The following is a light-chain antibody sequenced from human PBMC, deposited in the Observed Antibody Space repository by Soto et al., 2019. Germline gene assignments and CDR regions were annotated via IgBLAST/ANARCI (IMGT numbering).Light chain of an antibody. CDR3: QSYDSSLSGVV. CDR1: SSNIGAGYD. Sequence: QSVLTQPPSVSGAPGQRVTISCTGSSSNIGAGYDVHWYQQLPGTAPKLLIYGNSNRPSGVPDRISGSKSGTSASLAITGLQAEDEADYYCQSYDSSLSGVVFGGGTKLTVL. J-gene: IGLJ2*01. V-gene: IGLV1-40*01. CDR2: GNS.